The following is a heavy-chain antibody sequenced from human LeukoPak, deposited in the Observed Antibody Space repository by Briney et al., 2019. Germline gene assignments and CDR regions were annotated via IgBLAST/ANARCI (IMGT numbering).Heavy chain of an antibody. Sequence: ASVKVSCKASGYTFIAYYLHWVRQAPGQGLEWMGWVNPASGGTKYAQKFQGRVTMTTDTSTSTVYMELRSLRSDDTAVYYCARDRGSGWYEFVDYWGQGTLVTVSS. CDR2: VNPASGGT. CDR3: ARDRGSGWYEFVDY. D-gene: IGHD6-19*01. J-gene: IGHJ4*02. CDR1: GYTFIAYY. V-gene: IGHV1-2*02.